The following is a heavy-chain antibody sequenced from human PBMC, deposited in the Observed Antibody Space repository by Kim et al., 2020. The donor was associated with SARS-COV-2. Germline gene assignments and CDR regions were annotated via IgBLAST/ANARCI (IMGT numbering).Heavy chain of an antibody. CDR2: ISGSGGST. CDR3: ANRDGYNSGAFDI. D-gene: IGHD5-12*01. CDR1: GFTFSSYA. V-gene: IGHV3-23*01. J-gene: IGHJ3*02. Sequence: GGSLRLSCAASGFTFSSYAMSWVRQAPGKGLEWVSAISGSGGSTYYADSVKGRFTVSRDNSKNTVGLEMNSLRAEDTAVYYCANRDGYNSGAFDIWCQGTVVTGSS.